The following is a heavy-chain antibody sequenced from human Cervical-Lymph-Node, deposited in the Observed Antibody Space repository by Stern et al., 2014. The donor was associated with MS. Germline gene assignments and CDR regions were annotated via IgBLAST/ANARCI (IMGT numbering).Heavy chain of an antibody. Sequence: QLVQSGPEVKKPGTSVKVSCKASGFTFTSSAVQWVRQARGQRLAWIGWIGVGSGNTNYAQKFQERVTITRDMSTSTAYMELSSLRSEDTAVYYCAAINDYYDSSGYDAFDIWGQGTMVTVSS. J-gene: IGHJ3*02. CDR1: GFTFTSSA. V-gene: IGHV1-58*01. CDR2: IGVGSGNT. CDR3: AAINDYYDSSGYDAFDI. D-gene: IGHD3-22*01.